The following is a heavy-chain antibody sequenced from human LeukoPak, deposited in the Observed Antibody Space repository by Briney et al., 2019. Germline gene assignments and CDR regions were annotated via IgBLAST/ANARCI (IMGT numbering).Heavy chain of an antibody. CDR3: AKDRRGGSYYAGNLDI. Sequence: GGSLRLSCAASGFTFSSYAMSWVRQAPGKGLEWVSGISDSGESTYYADSVKGRFTIPRDNSKNTLYVQMNSLRVEDTAVYYCAKDRRGGSYYAGNLDIWGQGTMVTVSS. J-gene: IGHJ3*02. V-gene: IGHV3-23*01. CDR2: ISDSGEST. CDR1: GFTFSSYA. D-gene: IGHD1-26*01.